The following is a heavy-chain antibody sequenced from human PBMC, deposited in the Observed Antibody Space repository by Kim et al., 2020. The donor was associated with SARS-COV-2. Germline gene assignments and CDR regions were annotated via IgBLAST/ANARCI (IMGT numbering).Heavy chain of an antibody. J-gene: IGHJ6*02. Sequence: GGSLRLSCAASGFTFSSYAMHWVRQAPGKGLEWVAVISYDGSNKYYADSVKGRFTISRDNSKNTLYLQMNSLRAEDTAVYYCARDGGGSSWYAGHYYYYYGMDVWGQGTTVTVSS. CDR2: ISYDGSNK. CDR1: GFTFSSYA. V-gene: IGHV3-30*04. D-gene: IGHD6-13*01. CDR3: ARDGGGSSWYAGHYYYYYGMDV.